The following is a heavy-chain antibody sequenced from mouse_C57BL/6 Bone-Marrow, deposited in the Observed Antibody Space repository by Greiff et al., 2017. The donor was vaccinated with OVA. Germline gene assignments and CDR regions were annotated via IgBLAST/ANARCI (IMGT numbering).Heavy chain of an antibody. CDR1: GYTFTSYW. V-gene: IGHV1-64*01. Sequence: VQLQQPGAELVKPGASVKLSCKASGYTFTSYWMHWVKQRPGQGLEWIGMIHPNSGSTNYNEKFKSKATLTADTSSNTAYLQLSSLTSEDTAIYYCADYDGPYFDYWGQGTTLTVSS. CDR2: IHPNSGST. CDR3: ADYDGPYFDY. D-gene: IGHD2-4*01. J-gene: IGHJ2*01.